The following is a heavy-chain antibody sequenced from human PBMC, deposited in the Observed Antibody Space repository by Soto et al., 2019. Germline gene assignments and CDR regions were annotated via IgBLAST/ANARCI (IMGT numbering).Heavy chain of an antibody. CDR3: AKDSNKYSSSLRGRYFDY. J-gene: IGHJ4*02. V-gene: IGHV3-23*01. CDR1: GFTFSSYA. Sequence: GGSLRLSCAASGFTFSSYAMSWVRQAPGKGLEWVSAISGGGSTAFYADSVKGRFTISRDNAKNTLVLQMDSLRAEDTAIYYCAKDSNKYSSSLRGRYFDYWGQGTLVTVSS. D-gene: IGHD3-22*01. CDR2: ISGGGSTA.